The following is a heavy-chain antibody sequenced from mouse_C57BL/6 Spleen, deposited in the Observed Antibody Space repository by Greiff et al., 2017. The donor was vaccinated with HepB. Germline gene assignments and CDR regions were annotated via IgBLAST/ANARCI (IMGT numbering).Heavy chain of an antibody. CDR1: GYTFTSYW. CDR2: INPSNGGT. V-gene: IGHV1-53*01. CDR3: ARSVTTVVATDWYFDV. D-gene: IGHD1-1*01. J-gene: IGHJ1*03. Sequence: VQLQQPGTELVKPGASVKLSCKASGYTFTSYWMHWVKQRPGQGLEWIGNINPSNGGTNYNEKFKSKATLTVDKSSSTAYMQLSSLTSEDSAVYYRARSVTTVVATDWYFDVWGTGTTVTVSS.